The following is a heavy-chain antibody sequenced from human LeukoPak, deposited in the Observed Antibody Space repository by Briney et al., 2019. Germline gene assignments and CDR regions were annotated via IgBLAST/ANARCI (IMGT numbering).Heavy chain of an antibody. J-gene: IGHJ6*03. Sequence: PAETLSLTCTVSGDSISSHFCSWIRQPPGKGLEWIGHIYYTGSATYKPSLKSRVTISVDTFKSQFSLKLSSVTAADTAVYYCARAVRRSAYYSPYYYYYMDVWGRGTTVTVSS. CDR1: GDSISSHF. D-gene: IGHD3-3*01. CDR3: ARAVRRSAYYSPYYYYYMDV. V-gene: IGHV4-59*11. CDR2: IYYTGSA.